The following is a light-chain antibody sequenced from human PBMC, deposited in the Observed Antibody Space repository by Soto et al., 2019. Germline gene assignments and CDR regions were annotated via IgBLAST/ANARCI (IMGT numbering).Light chain of an antibody. CDR3: QQYGSSSWT. J-gene: IGKJ1*01. CDR2: GAS. Sequence: ESLLPQSPSTLSLSPGKRGTLSCRASQSISSSYLAWYQQRPGQAPRLLIYGASSRATGITDRFSGSGSGTEFTLTIRRLEPEDFAVYYCQQYGSSSWTFGQGTKVDI. CDR1: QSISSSY. V-gene: IGKV3-20*01.